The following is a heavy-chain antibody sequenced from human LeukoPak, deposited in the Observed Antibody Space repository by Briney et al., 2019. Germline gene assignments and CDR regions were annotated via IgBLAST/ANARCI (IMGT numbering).Heavy chain of an antibody. CDR2: IYSGGST. V-gene: IGHV3-69-1*01. Sequence: GGSLRLSCAASGFTFSDYYFNWIRQAPGKGLEWVSVIYSGGSTYYADSVKGRFTISRDNAKNSLYLQMNSLRAEDTAVYYCARDTSPRIAAIYYDAFDIWGQGTMVTVSS. CDR3: ARDTSPRIAAIYYDAFDI. D-gene: IGHD6-13*01. J-gene: IGHJ3*02. CDR1: GFTFSDYY.